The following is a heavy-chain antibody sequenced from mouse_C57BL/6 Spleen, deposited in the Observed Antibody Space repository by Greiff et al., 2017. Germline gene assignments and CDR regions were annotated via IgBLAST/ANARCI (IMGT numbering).Heavy chain of an antibody. CDR2: IHPNSGST. CDR3: ARSYSNLGNWYFDV. J-gene: IGHJ1*03. D-gene: IGHD2-5*01. CDR1: GYTFTSYW. Sequence: QVQLQQPGAELVKPGASVKLSCKASGYTFTSYWMHWVKQRPGQGLEWIGMIHPNSGSTNYNEKFKSKATLTVDKSSSTAYMQLSSLTSEDSAVYYCARSYSNLGNWYFDVWGTGTTVTVSS. V-gene: IGHV1-64*01.